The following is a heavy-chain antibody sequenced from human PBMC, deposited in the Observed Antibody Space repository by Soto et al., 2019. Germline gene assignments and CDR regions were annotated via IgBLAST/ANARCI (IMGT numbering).Heavy chain of an antibody. J-gene: IGHJ6*02. CDR1: GGSISSTNW. V-gene: IGHV4-4*02. CDR2: IFHSGTT. Sequence: SETLSLTCAVSGGSISSTNWWSWVRQPPGKGLEWIGEIFHSGTTIYNPSLKSRVTISVDTSKNQFSLKLSSVTAADTAVYYCASHYYYGSGRYGMDVWGQGTTVTVSS. D-gene: IGHD3-10*01. CDR3: ASHYYYGSGRYGMDV.